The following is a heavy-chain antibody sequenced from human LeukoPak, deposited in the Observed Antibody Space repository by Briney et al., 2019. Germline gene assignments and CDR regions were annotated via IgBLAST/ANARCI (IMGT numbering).Heavy chain of an antibody. CDR1: GGSISTYC. CDR2: ICTSGST. J-gene: IGHJ6*03. Sequence: SETLSLTCTVSGGSISTYCWSWIRQPAGKGLEWIGHICTSGSTNYNPSLKSRATMSVDTSNNEFSLKLNSVTAADTAVYYCARTYDSPGYYSPDYYYKDVWGKGTTVTISS. D-gene: IGHD3-22*01. CDR3: ARTYDSPGYYSPDYYYKDV. V-gene: IGHV4-4*07.